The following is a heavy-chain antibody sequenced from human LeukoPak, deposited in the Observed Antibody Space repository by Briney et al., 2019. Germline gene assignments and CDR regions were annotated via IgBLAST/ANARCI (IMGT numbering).Heavy chain of an antibody. D-gene: IGHD3-22*01. V-gene: IGHV1-69*05. J-gene: IGHJ3*02. CDR2: IIPIFGTA. Sequence: VASVKVSCKASGGTFNSYAISWVRQAPGQGLEWMGGIIPIFGTANHAQKFQGRVTITTDESTSTAYMELSSLRSEDTAVYYCARVAPSYYYDSSGYYASVGAFDIWGQGTMVTVSS. CDR3: ARVAPSYYYDSSGYYASVGAFDI. CDR1: GGTFNSYA.